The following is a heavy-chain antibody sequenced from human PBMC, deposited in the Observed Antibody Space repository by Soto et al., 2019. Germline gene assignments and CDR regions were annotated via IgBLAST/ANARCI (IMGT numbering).Heavy chain of an antibody. CDR2: IYWNDDK. V-gene: IGHV2-5*01. Sequence: QITLKESGPTLVNPPQTLTLTCTFSGFSLSTSGVGVGWIRQPPGKALEWLALIYWNDDKRYSPSLKSRLTNTKDTSKNQVVLTMTNMDPVDTATYYCARRRPATNPDYFDYWGQGTLVTVSS. CDR3: ARRRPATNPDYFDY. J-gene: IGHJ4*02. CDR1: GFSLSTSGVG.